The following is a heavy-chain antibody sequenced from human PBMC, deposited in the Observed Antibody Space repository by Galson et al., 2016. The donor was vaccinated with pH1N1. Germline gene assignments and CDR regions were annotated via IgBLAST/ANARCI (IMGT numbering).Heavy chain of an antibody. CDR1: GFTFDSHE. D-gene: IGHD3-9*01. V-gene: IGHV3-48*03. CDR2: ISSGGNTM. Sequence: SLRLSCAVSGFTFDSHEMNLVRQAPGKGLEWVASISSGGNTMFYAASVKGRFIISRDNAKNSLYLQMNSLRVEDTAVYYCARAYYDPLTRFSGAFDYWGQGTLVTVSS. J-gene: IGHJ4*02. CDR3: ARAYYDPLTRFSGAFDY.